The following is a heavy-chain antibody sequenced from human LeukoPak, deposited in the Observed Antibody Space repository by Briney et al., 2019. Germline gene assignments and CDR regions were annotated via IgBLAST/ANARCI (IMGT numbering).Heavy chain of an antibody. CDR1: GGSISSGGYS. V-gene: IGHV4-30-2*01. D-gene: IGHD7-27*01. Sequence: PSETLSLTCAVSGGSISSGGYSWTWIRQPPGKGLEWIGSISHSGPTYYNPSLKSRVTISIDTSKNQFSLKLTSVTAADTAVYYCARLGPRLDFWGQGTLVTVSS. CDR3: ARLGPRLDF. CDR2: ISHSGPT. J-gene: IGHJ4*02.